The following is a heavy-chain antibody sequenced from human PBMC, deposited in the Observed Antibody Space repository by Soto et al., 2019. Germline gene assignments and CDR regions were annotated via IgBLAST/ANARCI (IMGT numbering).Heavy chain of an antibody. D-gene: IGHD2-2*01. CDR1: GFTFSSYG. CDR3: AGDPLYCSSTSCYHYYYYGMDV. J-gene: IGHJ6*02. CDR2: IWYDGSNK. Sequence: GGSLRLSCAASGFTFSSYGMHWVRQAPGKGLEWVAVIWYDGSNKYYADSVKGRFTISRDNSKNTLYLQMNSLRAEDTAVYYCAGDPLYCSSTSCYHYYYYGMDVWGQGTTVTVSS. V-gene: IGHV3-33*01.